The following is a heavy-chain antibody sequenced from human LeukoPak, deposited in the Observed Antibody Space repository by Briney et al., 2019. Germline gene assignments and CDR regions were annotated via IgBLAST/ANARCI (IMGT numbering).Heavy chain of an antibody. CDR2: INGGGGDS. V-gene: IGHV3-23*01. CDR1: GFIFRNYA. CDR3: GKAEAGTYYFDY. D-gene: IGHD6-19*01. J-gene: IGHJ4*02. Sequence: PGGSLRLSCAASGFIFRNYAMRWVRQAPGKGLEWVSAINGGGGDSFYADSVKGRCTLSRDNSKNTLYLQMSSLRVEDTAVYYCGKAEAGTYYFDYWGQGTLVTVSS.